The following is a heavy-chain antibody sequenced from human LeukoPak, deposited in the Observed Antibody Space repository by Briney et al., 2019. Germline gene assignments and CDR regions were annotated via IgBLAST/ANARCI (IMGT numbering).Heavy chain of an antibody. CDR2: IYTSGST. CDR1: GGSISSGSYY. J-gene: IGHJ5*02. V-gene: IGHV4-61*02. CDR3: ARGIDDYYDSSGTPRRAFDP. D-gene: IGHD3-22*01. Sequence: SQTLSLTCTVSGGSISSGSYYWSWIRQPAGKGLEWIGRIYTSGSTNYNPSLKSRVTISVDTSKNQFSLKLSSVTAADTAVYYCARGIDDYYDSSGTPRRAFDPWGQGTLVTVSS.